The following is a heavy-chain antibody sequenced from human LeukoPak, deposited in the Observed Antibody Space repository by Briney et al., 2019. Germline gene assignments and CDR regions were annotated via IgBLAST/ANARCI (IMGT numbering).Heavy chain of an antibody. CDR3: ATLSGSPSGSYSDAFDI. V-gene: IGHV4-39*07. CDR2: IYYSGST. Sequence: PSETLSLTCTVSGGSISSSSYYWGWIRQPPGKGLEWIGSIYYSGSTYYNPSLKSRVTISVDTSKNQFSLKLSSVTAADTAVYYCATLSGSPSGSYSDAFDIWGQGTMVTVSS. CDR1: GGSISSSSYY. D-gene: IGHD1-26*01. J-gene: IGHJ3*02.